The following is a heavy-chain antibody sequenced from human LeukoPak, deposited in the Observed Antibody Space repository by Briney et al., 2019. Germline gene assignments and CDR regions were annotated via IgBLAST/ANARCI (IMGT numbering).Heavy chain of an antibody. CDR2: ISGNGGST. Sequence: GGSLRLSCAASGFTFSSYAMSWVRQAPGKGLEWVSAISGNGGSTYYADSVKGRFTISRDNSKNTLYLQMNSLRAEDTAVYYCAKDGEQWLVQSEAEYFQHWGQGTLVTVSS. D-gene: IGHD6-19*01. CDR3: AKDGEQWLVQSEAEYFQH. CDR1: GFTFSSYA. J-gene: IGHJ1*01. V-gene: IGHV3-23*01.